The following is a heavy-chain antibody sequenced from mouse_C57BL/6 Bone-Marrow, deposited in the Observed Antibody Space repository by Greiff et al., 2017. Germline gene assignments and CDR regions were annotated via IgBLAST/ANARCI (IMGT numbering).Heavy chain of an antibody. CDR1: GFTFSDFY. J-gene: IGHJ4*01. D-gene: IGHD1-1*01. CDR3: ARDAITTEFYAMDY. V-gene: IGHV7-1*01. Sequence: DVQLVESGGGLVQSGRSLRLSCATSGFTFSDFYMEWVRQAPGKGLEWIAASRNKANDYTTEYSASVKGRFIVSRDTSQSILYLQMNALRAEDTAIYYCARDAITTEFYAMDYWGQGTSVTVSS. CDR2: SRNKANDYTT.